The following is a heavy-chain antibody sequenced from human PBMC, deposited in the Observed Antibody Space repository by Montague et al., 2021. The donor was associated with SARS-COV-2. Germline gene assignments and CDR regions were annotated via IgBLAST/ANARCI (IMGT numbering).Heavy chain of an antibody. CDR3: ARLAPDSGSPNGYYYNGMDV. D-gene: IGHD1-26*01. J-gene: IGHJ6*02. CDR2: IYYSGST. CDR1: GGSITSSSYY. Sequence: SETLSLTCTVSGGSITSSSYYWGWIRQPPGKGLEWIGRIYYSGSTYYNPSLKSRVTISVDTSKNQFSLKLSSVTAADTAVYYCARLAPDSGSPNGYYYNGMDVWGRGTTVTVSS. V-gene: IGHV4-39*01.